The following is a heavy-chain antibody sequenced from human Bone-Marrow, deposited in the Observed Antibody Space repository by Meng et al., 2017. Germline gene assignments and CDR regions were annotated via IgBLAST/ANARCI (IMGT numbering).Heavy chain of an antibody. Sequence: ASVKVSCKASGYTFTSYYMHWVRQAPGQGLEWMGIINPSGGSTSYAQKFQGRVTMTRDTSTSTVYMELSSLRSEDTAVHYCARDGGITMPGRGFDIWGQGTMVTVSS. CDR3: ARDGGITMPGRGFDI. CDR2: INPSGGST. V-gene: IGHV1-46*01. J-gene: IGHJ3*02. D-gene: IGHD3-10*01. CDR1: GYTFTSYY.